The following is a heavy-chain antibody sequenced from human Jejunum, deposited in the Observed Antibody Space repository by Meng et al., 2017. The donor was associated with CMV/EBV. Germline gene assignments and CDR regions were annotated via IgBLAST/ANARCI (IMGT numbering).Heavy chain of an antibody. V-gene: IGHV3-53*01. CDR2: INGDGST. J-gene: IGHJ4*02. CDR3: VRGEKMGNHYTNFFDY. Sequence: GFTVSGYYMIRVRQSPGKGLEWVSVINGDGSTIYADSVTGRFIISRDDSKNSLFLQVSNLRDEDTAIYYCVRGEKMGNHYTNFFDYWGQGSLVTVSS. CDR1: GFTVSGYY. D-gene: IGHD3-16*02.